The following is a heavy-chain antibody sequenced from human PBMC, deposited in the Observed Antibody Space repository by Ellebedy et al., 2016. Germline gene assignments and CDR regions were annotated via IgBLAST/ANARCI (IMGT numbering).Heavy chain of an antibody. J-gene: IGHJ6*02. CDR2: ISDDGNDK. CDR3: AKVRSPDLYNNHGMDV. CDR1: GFTFSRYG. V-gene: IGHV3-30*18. D-gene: IGHD1-14*01. Sequence: GESLKISXAASGFTFSRYGIHWVRQAPGKGLEWVALISDDGNDKYYRDSVKGRFTISRDNSKIRVHLQMNSLRVEDTAVYYCAKVRSPDLYNNHGMDVWGQGTTVTVSS.